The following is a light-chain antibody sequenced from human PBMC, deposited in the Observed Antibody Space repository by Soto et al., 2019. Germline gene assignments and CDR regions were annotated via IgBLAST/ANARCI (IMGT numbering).Light chain of an antibody. J-gene: IGKJ5*01. Sequence: DIQMTQSPSSVSASVGDRVTITCRASQGISSWLVWYQQKPGKAPKLLIYAAPSLQSGIPSRFSGSGSGTDFTLTISSLQPEDFATYYCQQANSFPYTFGQGTRLEIK. CDR3: QQANSFPYT. CDR2: AAP. CDR1: QGISSW. V-gene: IGKV1-12*01.